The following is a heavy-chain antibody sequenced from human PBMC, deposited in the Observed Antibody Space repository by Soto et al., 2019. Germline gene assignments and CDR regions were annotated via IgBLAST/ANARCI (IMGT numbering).Heavy chain of an antibody. V-gene: IGHV4-4*02. Sequence: QVQLQESGPGLVKPSGTLSLTCAVSGGSISSSNWWSWVRQPPGKGLEWIGEIYHSGSTNYNPSLQSRATIPVDKSENRFSLKLSSVTAADTAVYYCAQGVGAGTPLRSRIFDYWGQGTLVTVSS. CDR1: GGSISSSNW. D-gene: IGHD6-19*01. J-gene: IGHJ4*02. CDR2: IYHSGST. CDR3: AQGVGAGTPLRSRIFDY.